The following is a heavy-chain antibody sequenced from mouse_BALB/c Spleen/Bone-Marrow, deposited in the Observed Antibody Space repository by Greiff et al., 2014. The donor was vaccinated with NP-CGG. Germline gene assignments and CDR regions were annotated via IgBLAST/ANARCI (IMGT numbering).Heavy chain of an antibody. Sequence: DVKLQESGGGLVQPGGSLKLSCAASGFDFSRYWMTWVRQAPGKGLEWIGEINPASSTINYTPSLKDKFIISRDNAKNTLYLKMSKVRSEDTALDYGAKNYYYGYVDYWGQGTLVTVSA. CDR3: AKNYYYGYVDY. D-gene: IGHD1-2*01. CDR2: INPASSTI. J-gene: IGHJ3*01. V-gene: IGHV4-1*02. CDR1: GFDFSRYW.